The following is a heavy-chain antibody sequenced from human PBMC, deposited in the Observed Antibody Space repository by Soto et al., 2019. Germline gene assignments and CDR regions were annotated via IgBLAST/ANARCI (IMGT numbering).Heavy chain of an antibody. CDR3: ARYVYYGDYFDY. V-gene: IGHV1-2*04. CDR1: GYTFTAYQ. J-gene: IGHJ4*02. CDR2: INPTTGAT. D-gene: IGHD4-17*01. Sequence: ASVRVSCKPSGYTFTAYQIHWVRQVPGQGLEWMGWINPTTGATNYAQKFQGWVTMTRVTSISTAYMELSSLKSDDTAVYYCARYVYYGDYFDYWGQGTLVTVSS.